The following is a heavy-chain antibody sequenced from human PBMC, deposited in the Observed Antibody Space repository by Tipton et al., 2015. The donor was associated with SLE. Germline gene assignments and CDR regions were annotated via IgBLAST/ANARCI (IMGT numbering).Heavy chain of an antibody. Sequence: GSLRLSCAASGFIFSDYYMSWIRQAPGKGLEWVSYMSSSGNIIYYADSVKGRFTISRDNAKNSLYLQMNSLRADDTAVYYCARDQPLFDYWGQGTLVSVSS. CDR2: MSSSGNII. CDR3: ARDQPLFDY. V-gene: IGHV3-11*04. CDR1: GFIFSDYY. J-gene: IGHJ4*02.